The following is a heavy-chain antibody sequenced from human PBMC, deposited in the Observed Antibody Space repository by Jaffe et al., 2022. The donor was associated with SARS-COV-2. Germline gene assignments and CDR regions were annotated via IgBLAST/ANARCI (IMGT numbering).Heavy chain of an antibody. V-gene: IGHV4-34*01. CDR1: GGSFSGYY. Sequence: QVQLQQWGAGLLKPSETLSLTCAVYGGSFSGYYWSWIRQPPGKGLEWIGEINHSGSTNYNPSLKSRVTISVDTSKNQFSLKLSSVTAADTAVYYCARGVLRYFDRPWGARYYYYMDVWGKGTTVTVSS. CDR3: ARGVLRYFDRPWGARYYYYMDV. D-gene: IGHD3-9*01. J-gene: IGHJ6*03. CDR2: INHSGST.